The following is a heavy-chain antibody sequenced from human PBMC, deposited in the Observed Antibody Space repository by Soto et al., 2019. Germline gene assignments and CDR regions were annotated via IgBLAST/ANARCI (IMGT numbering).Heavy chain of an antibody. V-gene: IGHV3-43*01. CDR1: GFTFDDYT. D-gene: IGHD4-17*01. J-gene: IGHJ6*02. CDR2: ISWDGGST. CDR3: AKDMGPGSYDYYYYGMDV. Sequence: LSLTCAASGFTFDDYTMHWVRQAPGKGLEWVSLISWDGGSTYYADSVKGRFTISRDNSKNSLYLQMNSLRTEDTALYYCAKDMGPGSYDYYYYGMDVWGQGTTVTVSS.